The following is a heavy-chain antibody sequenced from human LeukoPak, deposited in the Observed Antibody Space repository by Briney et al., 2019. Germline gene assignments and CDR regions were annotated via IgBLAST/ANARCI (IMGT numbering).Heavy chain of an antibody. J-gene: IGHJ4*02. Sequence: GGSLRLSCAASGFTFSSYAMSWVRQAPGQGLEWVSAISGSGGSTYYADSVKGRFTISRDNSKSTLFLQMNSLRAEDTAVYYCAKDPRVGSRVATPCHWGQGTLVTVSS. V-gene: IGHV3-23*01. D-gene: IGHD5-24*01. CDR2: ISGSGGST. CDR1: GFTFSSYA. CDR3: AKDPRVGSRVATPCH.